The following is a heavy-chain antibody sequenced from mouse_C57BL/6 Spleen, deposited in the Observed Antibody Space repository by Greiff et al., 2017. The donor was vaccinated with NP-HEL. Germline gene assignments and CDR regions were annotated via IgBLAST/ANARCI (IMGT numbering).Heavy chain of an antibody. CDR1: GYTFTDYY. J-gene: IGHJ4*01. CDR2: IYPGSGNT. CDR3: ACHYYGSGYAMDY. V-gene: IGHV1-76*01. Sequence: QVQLQQSGAELVRPGASVKLSCKASGYTFTDYYINWVKQRPGQGLEWIARIYPGSGNTYYNEKFKGKATLTADKSSSTAYMQLSSLTSEDSAVYCCACHYYGSGYAMDYWGQGTSVTVSS. D-gene: IGHD1-1*01.